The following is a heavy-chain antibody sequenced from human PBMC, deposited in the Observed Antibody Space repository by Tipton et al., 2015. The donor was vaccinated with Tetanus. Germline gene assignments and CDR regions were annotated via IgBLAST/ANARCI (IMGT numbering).Heavy chain of an antibody. Sequence: LRLSCSLSGGSLSSGTFYWDWIRQRPGKGLEWIGNIYYNGNTLQNPSLEGRVTLSLDKSKNQFSLNVKSVTAADTAIYYCARSAENWFDPWGQGILVTVSS. CDR3: ARSAENWFDP. D-gene: IGHD1-14*01. CDR2: IYYNGNT. J-gene: IGHJ5*02. V-gene: IGHV4-39*01. CDR1: GGSLSSGTFY.